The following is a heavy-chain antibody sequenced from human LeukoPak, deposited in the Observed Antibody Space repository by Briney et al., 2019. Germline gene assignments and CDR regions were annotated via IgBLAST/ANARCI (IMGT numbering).Heavy chain of an antibody. J-gene: IGHJ4*02. CDR3: ARDGRDYGDYASFDY. Sequence: GGSMRLSCAASGFTFSSYGMHWVRQAPGKGLEWVAFIRYDGSNKYYADSVKGRFTISRDNSKNTLYLQMNSLRAEDTAVYYCARDGRDYGDYASFDYWGQGTLVTVSS. CDR2: IRYDGSNK. CDR1: GFTFSSYG. D-gene: IGHD4-17*01. V-gene: IGHV3-30*02.